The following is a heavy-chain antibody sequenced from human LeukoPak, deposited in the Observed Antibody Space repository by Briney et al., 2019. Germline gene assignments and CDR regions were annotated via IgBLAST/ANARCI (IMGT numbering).Heavy chain of an antibody. V-gene: IGHV4-59*01. J-gene: IGHJ4*02. Sequence: SETLSLTCTVSGGSISSYYWSWIRQPPGKGLEWIGYIYYSGSTNYNPSLKSRVTISVDTSKNQFSLKLSSVTAADTAVYYCAXXXXXXYCSGGSCYEDYWGQGTLVTVSS. CDR3: AXXXXXXYCSGGSCYEDY. D-gene: IGHD2-15*01. CDR2: IYYSGST. CDR1: GGSISSYY.